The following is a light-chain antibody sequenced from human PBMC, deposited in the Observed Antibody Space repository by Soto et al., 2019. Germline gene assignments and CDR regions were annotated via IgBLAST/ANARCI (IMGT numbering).Light chain of an antibody. CDR2: DVS. V-gene: IGLV2-14*01. CDR3: SSYTSSSTLDV. CDR1: SSDVGGYNY. J-gene: IGLJ1*01. Sequence: QSVLTQPASVSGSPGQSITISCTGTSSDVGGYNYVSWYQQHPGKAPKLMIYDVSNRPSGVSNRFSGSKSGNTASLTISGLQAEDEADYYCSSYTSSSTLDVFGTX.